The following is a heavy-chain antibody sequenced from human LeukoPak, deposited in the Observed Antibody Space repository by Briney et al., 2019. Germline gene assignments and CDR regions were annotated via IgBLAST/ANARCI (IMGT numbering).Heavy chain of an antibody. V-gene: IGHV4-39*01. CDR3: ARHDPKAASLYY. J-gene: IGHJ4*02. CDR2: IYYSGST. Sequence: SETLSLTCSVSGGSIRSSSYYWGWIRQPPGKGLEWIGSIYYSGSTYYNPSLKSRVTISIDTSKNQFSLKLSSVTAADTAVHYCARHDPKAASLYYWGQGTLVTVSS. CDR1: GGSIRSSSYY. D-gene: IGHD6-13*01.